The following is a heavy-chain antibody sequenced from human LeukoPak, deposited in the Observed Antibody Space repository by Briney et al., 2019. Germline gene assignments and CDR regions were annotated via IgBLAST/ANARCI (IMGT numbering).Heavy chain of an antibody. CDR2: IYYSGST. Sequence: SETLSLTCTVSGGSISSSSYYWGWIRQPPGKGLEWIGSIYYSGSTYYNPSLKSRVTISVDTSKNQFSLKLSSVTAADTAAYYCARDGGSDGYKPPFDYWGQGTLVTVSS. J-gene: IGHJ4*02. D-gene: IGHD5-24*01. V-gene: IGHV4-39*07. CDR1: GGSISSSSYY. CDR3: ARDGGSDGYKPPFDY.